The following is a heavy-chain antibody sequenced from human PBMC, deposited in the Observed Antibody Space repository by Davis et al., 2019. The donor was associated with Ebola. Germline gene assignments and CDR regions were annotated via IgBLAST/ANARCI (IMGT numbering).Heavy chain of an antibody. CDR2: ILYDGSNK. V-gene: IGHV3-30*04. D-gene: IGHD4-11*01. CDR1: GFTFSNYA. CDR3: ARDSDDYSFDY. Sequence: GESLKISCGASGFTFSNYAMHWVRQAPGKGLEWVSLILYDGSNKYYADSVKGRFSISRDNSKNTLYLQLSSLRAEDTAVYYCARDSDDYSFDYWGQGTLVTVSS. J-gene: IGHJ4*02.